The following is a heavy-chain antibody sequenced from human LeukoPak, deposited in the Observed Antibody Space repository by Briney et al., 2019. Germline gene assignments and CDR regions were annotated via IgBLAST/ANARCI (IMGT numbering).Heavy chain of an antibody. D-gene: IGHD2-2*01. V-gene: IGHV3-48*04. J-gene: IGHJ4*02. CDR3: ARDPSLYCGTTSCYDLDY. CDR2: ISSGSSTV. Sequence: GGSLRLSCAASGFTFSSYSMNWVRQAAGKGLELVSYISSGSSTVYYADSVKGRFTISRDNAKNSLYLQMDSLRAEDTAVYYCARDPSLYCGTTSCYDLDYWGQGTLVTVSS. CDR1: GFTFSSYS.